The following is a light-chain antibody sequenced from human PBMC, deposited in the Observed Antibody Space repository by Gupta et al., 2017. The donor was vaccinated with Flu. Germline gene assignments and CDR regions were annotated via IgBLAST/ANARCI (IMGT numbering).Light chain of an antibody. CDR3: RLGLATPYT. J-gene: IGKJ2*01. CDR1: QSINTY. CDR2: SAS. V-gene: IGKV1-39*01. Sequence: DIQMTQSPSSLSASVGDRVIITCRTGQSINTYVKWYQHKPGKAPRLLIYSASTLQAGVPSRFSGSGSGTIFTLTISSLLPEDLATYYCRLGLATPYTFGQGTRLEIK.